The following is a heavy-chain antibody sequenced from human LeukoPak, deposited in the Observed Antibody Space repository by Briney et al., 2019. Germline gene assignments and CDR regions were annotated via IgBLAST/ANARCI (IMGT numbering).Heavy chain of an antibody. V-gene: IGHV3-30*18. J-gene: IGHJ4*02. Sequence: GGSLRLSCAASGFTFSSYGMHWVRQAPGKGLEWVAVISYDGSNKYYADSVKGRFTISRDNSKNTLYLQMNSLRAEDTAVYYCAKGLLYYFDYWGQGTLVTVSS. CDR3: AKGLLYYFDY. D-gene: IGHD2/OR15-2a*01. CDR2: ISYDGSNK. CDR1: GFTFSSYG.